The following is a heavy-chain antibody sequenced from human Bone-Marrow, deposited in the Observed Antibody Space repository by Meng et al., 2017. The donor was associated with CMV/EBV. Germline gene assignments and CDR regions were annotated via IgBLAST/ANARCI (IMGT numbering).Heavy chain of an antibody. CDR2: MLYNGKKE. V-gene: IGHV3-30*04. D-gene: IGHD3-22*01. CDR3: VRGAHYSDNSPPFFRASDF. Sequence: GESLKISCAASRFTFSSYAMHWVRQAPGKGLEWLGVMLYNGKKEYYADSVKGRFLISRDNSNNIVYLQMNSLRVEDTALYYCVRGAHYSDNSPPFFRASDFWGQGSMVTVSS. J-gene: IGHJ3*01. CDR1: RFTFSSYA.